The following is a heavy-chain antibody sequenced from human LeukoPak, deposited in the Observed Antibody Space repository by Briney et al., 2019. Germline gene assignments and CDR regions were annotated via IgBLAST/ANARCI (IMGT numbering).Heavy chain of an antibody. D-gene: IGHD1-7*01. CDR1: RFTFSDYY. Sequence: GGSLRLSCAASRFTFSDYYMSWIRQAPGKGLEWVSYISSNSNYTNYADSVKGRFTISRDNAKNSLYLQMNSLRVEDTAVYYCARGHFELWHWGQGTLVTVSS. J-gene: IGHJ1*01. CDR2: ISSNSNYT. V-gene: IGHV3-11*06. CDR3: ARGHFELWH.